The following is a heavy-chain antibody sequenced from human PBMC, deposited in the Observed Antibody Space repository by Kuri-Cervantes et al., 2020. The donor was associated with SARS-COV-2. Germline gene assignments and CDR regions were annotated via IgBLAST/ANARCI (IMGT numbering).Heavy chain of an antibody. CDR2: INAGNGDT. CDR1: GYTFTGYY. D-gene: IGHD3-10*01. CDR3: AMYFYGSGNYHGTLDK. V-gene: IGHV1-3*01. Sequence: GGSLRLSCKASGYTFTGYYMHWVRQAPGQRLEWMGWINAGNGDTKISQKFQGRVTITRDIFADTAYMDLSSLRSEDTAVYYCAMYFYGSGNYHGTLDKWGQGTLVTVSS. J-gene: IGHJ4*02.